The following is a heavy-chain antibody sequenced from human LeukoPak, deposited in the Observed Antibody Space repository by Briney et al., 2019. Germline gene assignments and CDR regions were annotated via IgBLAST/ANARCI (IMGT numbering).Heavy chain of an antibody. CDR3: ARGSTVTTLYPFDY. J-gene: IGHJ4*02. Sequence: ASVKVSCKASGYTFTGYYMHWVRQAPGQGLEWMGWISPNSGGTNYAQKFQGRVTMTRDTSISTAYMELSRLRSDDTAVYYCARGSTVTTLYPFDYWGQGTLVTVSS. CDR1: GYTFTGYY. V-gene: IGHV1-2*02. CDR2: ISPNSGGT. D-gene: IGHD4-17*01.